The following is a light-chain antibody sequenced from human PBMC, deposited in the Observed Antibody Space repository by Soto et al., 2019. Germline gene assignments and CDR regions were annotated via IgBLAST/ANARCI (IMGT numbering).Light chain of an antibody. J-gene: IGKJ1*01. CDR2: GAS. Sequence: EIVLTQSPGTLSLSPGERATLSCRASQSVSSSYLAWYQQKPGQAPGLLIYGASSRATGIPDRFSGSGSGTDFTLTISRLEPEDFAVDYCQQYGSSSWTFGQGTKVEIK. CDR1: QSVSSSY. V-gene: IGKV3-20*01. CDR3: QQYGSSSWT.